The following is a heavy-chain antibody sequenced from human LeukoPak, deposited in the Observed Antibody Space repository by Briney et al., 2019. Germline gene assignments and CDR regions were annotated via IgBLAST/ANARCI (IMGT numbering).Heavy chain of an antibody. J-gene: IGHJ5*02. CDR1: GYTFTNYV. CDR3: ARERDYYDRNGYPNNWFDP. D-gene: IGHD3-22*01. V-gene: IGHV1-3*01. Sequence: ASVKVSCKASGYTFTNYVMSWVRQAPGQSFEWMGWINADNGNTKYSRKFQGRVTITIDTSASTAYMGLRSLKSEDTAVYYCARERDYYDRNGYPNNWFDPWGQGTLVTVSP. CDR2: INADNGNT.